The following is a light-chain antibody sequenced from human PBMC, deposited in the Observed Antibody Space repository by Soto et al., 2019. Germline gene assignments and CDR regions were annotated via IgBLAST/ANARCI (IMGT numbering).Light chain of an antibody. Sequence: ETVLTQSPGTLSLSPGERATLSCRTSQSSSCYLTWYQQRPGQAPRLLIYAASRRATGIPDRFSGSGSGTDFTLTISRLEPEDFAVYYCQQYSTSPITFGQGTRLEIK. CDR3: QQYSTSPIT. CDR2: AAS. V-gene: IGKV3-20*01. J-gene: IGKJ5*01. CDR1: QSSSCY.